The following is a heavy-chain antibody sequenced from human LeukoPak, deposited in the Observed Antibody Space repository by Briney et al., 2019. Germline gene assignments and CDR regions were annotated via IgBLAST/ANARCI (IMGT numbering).Heavy chain of an antibody. CDR1: GGTLSNYA. J-gene: IGHJ4*02. V-gene: IGHV1-69*13. Sequence: ASVKVSCKASGGTLSNYAISWVRQAPGQGLEWVGGIIPIFATANYAQKFQGRVTITADESTSTAYMELSSLRSEDTAVYYCARGYVHYYDSSGYYYYFDYWGQGTLVTVSS. D-gene: IGHD3-22*01. CDR2: IIPIFATA. CDR3: ARGYVHYYDSSGYYYYFDY.